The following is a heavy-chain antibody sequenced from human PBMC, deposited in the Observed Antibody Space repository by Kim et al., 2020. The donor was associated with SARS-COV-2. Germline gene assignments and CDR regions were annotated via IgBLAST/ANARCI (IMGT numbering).Heavy chain of an antibody. CDR3: ARGGYSLRLYYYYGMDV. V-gene: IGHV1-69*13. D-gene: IGHD5-18*01. CDR1: GGTFSSYA. J-gene: IGHJ6*02. CDR2: IIPIFGTA. Sequence: SVKFSCKASGGTFSSYAISWVRQAPGQGLEWMGGIIPIFGTANYAQKFQGRVTITADESTSTAYMELSSLRSEDTAVYYCARGGYSLRLYYYYGMDVWGQGTTVTVSS.